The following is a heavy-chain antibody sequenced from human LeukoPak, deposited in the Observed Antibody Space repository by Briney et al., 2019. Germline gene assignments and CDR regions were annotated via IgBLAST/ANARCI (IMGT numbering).Heavy chain of an antibody. CDR2: IYYSGST. CDR1: GGSISSYY. J-gene: IGHJ4*02. CDR3: ARDRLRWPKIDY. D-gene: IGHD4-23*01. Sequence: SETPSLTCTVSGGSISSYYRSWIRQPPGKGLEWIGYIYYSGSTNYNPSLKSRVTISVDTSKNQFSLKLNSVTAADTAVYYCARDRLRWPKIDYWGQGTLVTVSS. V-gene: IGHV4-59*12.